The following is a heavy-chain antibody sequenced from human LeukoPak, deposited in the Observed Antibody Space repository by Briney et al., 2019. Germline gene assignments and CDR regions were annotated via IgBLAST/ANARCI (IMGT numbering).Heavy chain of an antibody. V-gene: IGHV3-15*01. CDR2: IKSNNDGGTA. CDR3: TTDRYYFDP. Sequence: GGSLRLSCTASGLTFTTAWMSWVRQAPGKGLEWVGRIKSNNDGGTADFGAPVKDRFTMSRDDSRNTFYLQMNSLRTDDTAVYYCTTDRYYFDPWGQGTLVTVSS. CDR1: GLTFTTAW. J-gene: IGHJ5*02. D-gene: IGHD3-22*01.